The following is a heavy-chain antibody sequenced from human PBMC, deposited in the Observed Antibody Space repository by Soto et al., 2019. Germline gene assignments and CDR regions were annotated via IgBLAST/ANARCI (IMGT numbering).Heavy chain of an antibody. CDR2: IIPILGIA. V-gene: IGHV1-69*02. D-gene: IGHD2-2*01. CDR1: GGTFSSYT. CDR3: ASGRIVVVPAATAYYYYYYMDV. Sequence: QVQLVQSGAEVQKPGSSVKVSCKASGGTFSSYTISWVRQAPGQGLEWMGRIIPILGIANYAQKFQGRVTITADKSTSTAYMELSSLRSEDTAVYYCASGRIVVVPAATAYYYYYYMDVWGKGTTVTVSS. J-gene: IGHJ6*03.